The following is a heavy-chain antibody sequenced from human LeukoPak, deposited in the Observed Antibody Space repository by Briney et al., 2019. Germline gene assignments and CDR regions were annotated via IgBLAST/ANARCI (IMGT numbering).Heavy chain of an antibody. CDR2: ISYDGSNK. V-gene: IGHV3-30*04. CDR1: GFTFSSYA. J-gene: IGHJ4*02. CDR3: ARAYYGSGSSRY. Sequence: GGSHRLSCAASGFTFSSYAMHWVRQAPGKGLEWVAVISYDGSNKYYADSVKGRFTISRDNSKNTLYLQMNSLRAEDTAVYYCARAYYGSGSSRYWGQGTLVTVSS. D-gene: IGHD3-10*01.